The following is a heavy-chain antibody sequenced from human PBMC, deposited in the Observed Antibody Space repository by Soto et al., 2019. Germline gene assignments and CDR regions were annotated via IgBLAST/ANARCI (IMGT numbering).Heavy chain of an antibody. J-gene: IGHJ3*02. CDR3: ATDWTGEGRPRAFDI. D-gene: IGHD2-8*02. CDR1: GFTFSSYA. V-gene: IGHV3-23*01. Sequence: GGSLRLSCAASGFTFSSYAMSWVRQAPGKGLEWVSAISGSGGSTYYADSVKGRFTISRDNSKNTLYLQMNSLRAEDTAVYYCATDWTGEGRPRAFDIWGQGTMVTVSS. CDR2: ISGSGGST.